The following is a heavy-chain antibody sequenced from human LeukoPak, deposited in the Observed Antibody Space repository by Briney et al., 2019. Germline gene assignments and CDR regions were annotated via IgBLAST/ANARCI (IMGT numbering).Heavy chain of an antibody. D-gene: IGHD3-3*01. V-gene: IGHV3-20*04. CDR2: INWNGGST. CDR1: GFTFDDYG. CDR3: ARDPLRFLEWLSGATYFDY. Sequence: GGSLGLSCAASGFTFDDYGMSWVRQAPGKGLEWVSGINWNGGSTGYADSVKGRFTISRDNAKNSLYLQMNSLRAEDTALYYCARDPLRFLEWLSGATYFDYWGQGTLVTVSS. J-gene: IGHJ4*02.